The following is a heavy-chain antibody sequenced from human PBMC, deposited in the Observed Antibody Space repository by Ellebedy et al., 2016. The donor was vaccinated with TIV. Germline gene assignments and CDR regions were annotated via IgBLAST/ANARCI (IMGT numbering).Heavy chain of an antibody. J-gene: IGHJ4*02. CDR3: AKWTVEHSSSASCYTGDY. D-gene: IGHD2-2*02. CDR1: GVSFNNYY. Sequence: MPSETLSLTCAVYGVSFNNYYWSWIRQFPGKGLEWIGEFDLCGTTNYNPSLKSRVTLSVDTSKNSFSLKLNSVTAPDTAVYYGAKWTVEHSSSASCYTGDYWGQGTRVTVSS. V-gene: IGHV4-34*01. CDR2: FDLCGTT.